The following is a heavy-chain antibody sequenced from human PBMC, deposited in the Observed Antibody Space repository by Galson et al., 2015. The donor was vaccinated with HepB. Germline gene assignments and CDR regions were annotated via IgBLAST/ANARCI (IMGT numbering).Heavy chain of an antibody. Sequence: SVKVSCKASGYTFTSYAMHWVRQAPGQRLEWMGWINAGNGNTKYSQKFQGRVTITRDTSASTAYMELSSLRSEDTAVYYCARSFPQWLDAFDYWGQGTLVTVSS. CDR1: GYTFTSYA. CDR2: INAGNGNT. CDR3: ARSFPQWLDAFDY. V-gene: IGHV1-3*01. J-gene: IGHJ4*02. D-gene: IGHD6-19*01.